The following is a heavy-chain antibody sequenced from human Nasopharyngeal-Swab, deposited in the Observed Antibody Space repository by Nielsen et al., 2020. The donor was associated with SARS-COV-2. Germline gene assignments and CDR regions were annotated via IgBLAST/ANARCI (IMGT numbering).Heavy chain of an antibody. CDR2: ISAYNGNT. V-gene: IGHV1-18*01. CDR3: ARGLGSGYDYYYYYMDV. D-gene: IGHD5-12*01. CDR1: GYTFTSYG. Sequence: ASVKVSCKASGYTFTSYGISWVRQAPGQGLEWMGWISAYNGNTNYAQKLQGRVTMTTDTSTSTAYMELGSLRSDDTAVYYCARGLGSGYDYYYYYMDVWGKGTTVTVSS. J-gene: IGHJ6*03.